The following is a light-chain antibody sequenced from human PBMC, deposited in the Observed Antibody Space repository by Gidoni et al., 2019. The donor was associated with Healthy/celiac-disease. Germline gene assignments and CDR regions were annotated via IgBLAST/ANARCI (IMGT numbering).Light chain of an antibody. CDR2: KAS. CDR1: QSISSW. Sequence: DIQMTQSPSTLSASVGDRVTITCRASQSISSWLAWCPPTPGKAPKLLIDKASSLGSGVPSRFSGIGSGTEFTLTILRLQPDDVATYYCQQYNSYPLTFGGGTKVEIK. J-gene: IGKJ4*01. V-gene: IGKV1-5*03. CDR3: QQYNSYPLT.